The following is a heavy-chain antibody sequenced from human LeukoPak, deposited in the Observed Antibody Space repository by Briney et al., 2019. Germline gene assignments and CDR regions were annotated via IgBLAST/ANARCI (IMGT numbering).Heavy chain of an antibody. D-gene: IGHD3-22*01. CDR2: NT. CDR3: ASSYSSSDQKIDY. J-gene: IGHJ4*02. V-gene: IGHV4-39*01. CDR1: GASISSSTYY. Sequence: PSETLSLTCTVSGASISSSTYYWGWIRQPPGKGLEWIGSNTYYNPSLKSRVTISVDTSKNQFSLKVRSLTAADMAVYYCASSYSSSDQKIDYWGQGILVTVSS.